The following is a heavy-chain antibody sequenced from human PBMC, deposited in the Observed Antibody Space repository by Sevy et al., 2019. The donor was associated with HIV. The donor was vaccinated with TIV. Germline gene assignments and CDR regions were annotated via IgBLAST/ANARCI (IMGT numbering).Heavy chain of an antibody. V-gene: IGHV3-30-3*01. Sequence: GGSLRLSCAASGFTFSSYAMHWVRQAPGKGLEWVAVISYDGSNKYYADSVKGRFTISRDNSKNTLYLQMNSLRAEDTAAYYCARDLGQQLAYYYYGMDVWGQGTTVTVSS. CDR3: ARDLGQQLAYYYYGMDV. J-gene: IGHJ6*02. D-gene: IGHD6-13*01. CDR2: ISYDGSNK. CDR1: GFTFSSYA.